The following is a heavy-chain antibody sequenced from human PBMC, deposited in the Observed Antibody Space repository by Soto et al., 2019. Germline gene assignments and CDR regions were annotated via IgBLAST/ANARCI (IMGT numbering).Heavy chain of an antibody. J-gene: IGHJ4*02. V-gene: IGHV3-30*18. CDR3: AKDPTGIAAAGSIDY. D-gene: IGHD6-13*01. CDR2: ISYDGSNK. Sequence: QVQLVESGGGVVQPGRSLRLSCAASGFTFSSYGMHWVRRAPGKGLEWVAVISYDGSNKYYADSVKGRFTISRDNSKNTLYLQMNSLRAEDTAVYYCAKDPTGIAAAGSIDYWGQGTLVTVSS. CDR1: GFTFSSYG.